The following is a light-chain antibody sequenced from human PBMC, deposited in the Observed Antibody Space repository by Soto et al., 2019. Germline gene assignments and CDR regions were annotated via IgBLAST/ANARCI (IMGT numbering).Light chain of an antibody. CDR3: SSYTSSNTQI. CDR2: EVS. Sequence: QSVLTQPASVSGSPGQSITISCTVTSSDVGGYNFVSWYQQYPGKAPKLMIYEVSNRPSGVSNRFSGSKSGNTASLTISGLQAEDEADYYYSSYTSSNTQIFGGGTKVTVL. V-gene: IGLV2-14*01. J-gene: IGLJ2*01. CDR1: SSDVGGYNF.